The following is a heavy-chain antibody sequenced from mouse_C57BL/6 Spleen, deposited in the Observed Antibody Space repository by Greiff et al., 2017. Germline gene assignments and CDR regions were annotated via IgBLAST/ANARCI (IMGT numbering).Heavy chain of an antibody. CDR3: ARVGGSSYFDY. V-gene: IGHV5-4*03. D-gene: IGHD1-1*01. CDR2: ISDGGSYT. J-gene: IGHJ2*01. Sequence: DVMLVESGGGLVKPGGSLKLSCAASGFTFSSYAMSWVRQTPEKRLEWVATISDGGSYTYYPDNVKGRFTISRDNAKNNLYLQMSHLKSEDTAMYYCARVGGSSYFDYWGQGTTLTVSS. CDR1: GFTFSSYA.